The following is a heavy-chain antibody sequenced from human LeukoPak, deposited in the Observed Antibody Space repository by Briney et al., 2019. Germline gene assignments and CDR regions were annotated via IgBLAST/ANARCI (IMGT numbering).Heavy chain of an antibody. CDR1: GFTFSSYE. Sequence: QPGGSLRLSCAASGFTFSSYEMNWVRQAPGKGLEWVSYISSSGSTIYYADSVKGRFTISRDNAKNSLYLQMNSLRAEDTAVYYCARKGVLRYFDWLPDSLYYYYMDVWGKGTTVTISS. J-gene: IGHJ6*03. CDR3: ARKGVLRYFDWLPDSLYYYYMDV. V-gene: IGHV3-48*03. D-gene: IGHD3-9*01. CDR2: ISSSGSTI.